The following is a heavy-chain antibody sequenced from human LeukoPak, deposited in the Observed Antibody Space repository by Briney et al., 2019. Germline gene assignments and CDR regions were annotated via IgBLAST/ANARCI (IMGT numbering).Heavy chain of an antibody. CDR2: VYYSGST. J-gene: IGHJ4*02. CDR1: GGSIRSYY. Sequence: PSETLSLTCTVSGGSIRSYYWSWIRQPSGKGLEWIGYVYYSGSTNYNPSLKSRVTISVDTSKKQFSLKLSSVTAADTAMYYCARRLWFGEEYYFDYWGQGTLVTVSS. CDR3: ARRLWFGEEYYFDY. V-gene: IGHV4-59*01. D-gene: IGHD3-10*01.